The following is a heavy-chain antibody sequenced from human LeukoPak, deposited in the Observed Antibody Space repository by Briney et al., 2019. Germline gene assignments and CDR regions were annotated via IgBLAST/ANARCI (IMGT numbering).Heavy chain of an antibody. CDR3: ARKGYSGYEIDYYYYGMDV. V-gene: IGHV4-59*12. CDR1: GGSISSYY. J-gene: IGHJ6*02. CDR2: IYYSGST. Sequence: SETLSLTCTVSGGSISSYYWSWIRQPPGKGLEWIGYIYYSGSTNYNPSLKSRVTISVDKSKNQFSLKLSSVTAADTAVYYCARKGYSGYEIDYYYYGMDVWGQGTTVTVSS. D-gene: IGHD5-12*01.